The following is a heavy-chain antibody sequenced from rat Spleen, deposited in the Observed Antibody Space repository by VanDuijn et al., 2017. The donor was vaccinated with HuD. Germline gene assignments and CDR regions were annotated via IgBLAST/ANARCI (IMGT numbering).Heavy chain of an antibody. D-gene: IGHD1-10*01. V-gene: IGHV5-22*01. J-gene: IGHJ2*01. CDR3: TRPPYNNHFDY. CDR1: GFTFSNYD. Sequence: EVQLVESGGGLVQPGRSMKLSCAASGFTFSNYDMAWVRQAPKKGLEWVAYISYDGGITYYRDSVKGRFTISSDNAKNTLYLQMNSLRSEDTATYYCTRPPYNNHFDYWGQGVMVTVSS. CDR2: ISYDGGIT.